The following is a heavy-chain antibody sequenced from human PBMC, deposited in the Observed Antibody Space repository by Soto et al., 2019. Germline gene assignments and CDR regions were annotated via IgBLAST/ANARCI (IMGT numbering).Heavy chain of an antibody. Sequence: EVQLVESGGGLVQPGGSLRLSCAASGFTFSNYWMSWVRQAPGKGLEWVANIKQDGTEKNYVDSVRGRFTISRDNAKNSLDLQMNSLLAEDTAVYYCASVAIWGQGTLVTVSS. CDR1: GFTFSNYW. V-gene: IGHV3-7*01. CDR2: IKQDGTEK. D-gene: IGHD5-12*01. CDR3: ASVAI. J-gene: IGHJ4*02.